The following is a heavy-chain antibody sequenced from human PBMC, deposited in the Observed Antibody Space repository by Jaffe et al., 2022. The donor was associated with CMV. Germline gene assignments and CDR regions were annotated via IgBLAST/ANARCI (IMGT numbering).Heavy chain of an antibody. D-gene: IGHD1-26*01. Sequence: QVQLVQSGAEVKKPGASVKVSCKASGYTFTSYGISWVRQAPGQGLEWMGWISAYNGNTNYAQKLQGRVTMTTDTSTSTAYMELRSLRSDDTAVYYCARDAPVPIVGATTPFDYWGQGTLVTVSS. CDR2: ISAYNGNT. CDR1: GYTFTSYG. V-gene: IGHV1-18*01. CDR3: ARDAPVPIVGATTPFDY. J-gene: IGHJ4*02.